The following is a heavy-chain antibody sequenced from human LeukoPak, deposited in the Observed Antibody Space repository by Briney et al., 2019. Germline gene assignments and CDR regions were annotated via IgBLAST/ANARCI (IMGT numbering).Heavy chain of an antibody. CDR1: GGTFSSYA. Sequence: ASVKVSCKASGGTFSSYAISWGRQAPGQGLEWMGGIIPIFGTANYAQKFQGRVTITTDESTSTAYMELSSLRSEDTAVYYCAEGGSGSYYRGWGQGTLVTVSS. V-gene: IGHV1-69*05. J-gene: IGHJ4*02. D-gene: IGHD3-10*01. CDR3: AEGGSGSYYRG. CDR2: IIPIFGTA.